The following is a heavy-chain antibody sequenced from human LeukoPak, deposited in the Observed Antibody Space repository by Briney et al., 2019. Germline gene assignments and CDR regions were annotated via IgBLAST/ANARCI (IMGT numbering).Heavy chain of an antibody. Sequence: SETLSLTCTVSGGSVSSGGYYWSWIRQPPGKGLEWIGYIYYSGSTNYNPSLKSRVTISVDTSKNQFSLKLTSVTAADTAVYYCARKDYGDYSFDYWGQGTLSPSPQ. CDR2: IYYSGST. V-gene: IGHV4-61*08. D-gene: IGHD4-17*01. CDR1: GGSVSSGGYY. J-gene: IGHJ4*02. CDR3: ARKDYGDYSFDY.